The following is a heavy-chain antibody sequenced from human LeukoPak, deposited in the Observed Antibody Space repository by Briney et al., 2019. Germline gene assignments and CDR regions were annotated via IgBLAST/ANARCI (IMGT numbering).Heavy chain of an antibody. D-gene: IGHD2-21*02. J-gene: IGHJ3*02. Sequence: SETLSLTCTVSGGSISSYYWSWIRQPPGKGLEWIGYIYYSGSTNYNPSLKSRVTIPVDTSKNQFSLKLSSVTAADTAVYYCARAISYCGGDCYLRDAFDIWGQGTMVTVSS. CDR1: GGSISSYY. CDR3: ARAISYCGGDCYLRDAFDI. CDR2: IYYSGST. V-gene: IGHV4-59*01.